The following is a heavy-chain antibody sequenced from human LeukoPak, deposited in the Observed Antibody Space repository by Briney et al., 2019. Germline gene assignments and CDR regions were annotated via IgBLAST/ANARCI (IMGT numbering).Heavy chain of an antibody. D-gene: IGHD1-14*01. CDR2: INPNSGGT. V-gene: IGHV1-2*02. J-gene: IGHJ6*03. CDR3: ARFRVYYYYMDV. Sequence: GASVKVSCKASGYTFTGYYMHWVRQAPGQGLEWMGWINPNSGGTNYAQKFQGRVTMTRDTSISTAYMELSRLRSDDTAAYYCARFRVYYYYMDVWGKGTTVTVSS. CDR1: GYTFTGYY.